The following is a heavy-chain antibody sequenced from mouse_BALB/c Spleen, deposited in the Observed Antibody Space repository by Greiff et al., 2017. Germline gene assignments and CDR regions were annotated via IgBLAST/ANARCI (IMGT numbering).Heavy chain of an antibody. CDR3: ARSSYYGSSMFAY. V-gene: IGHV1-14*01. Sequence: VQLKESGPELVKPGASVKMSCKASGYTFTSYVMHWVKQKPGQGLEWIGYINPYNDGTKYNEKFKGKATLTSDKSSSTAYMELSSLTSEDSAVYYCARSSYYGSSMFAYWGQGTLVTVSA. CDR2: INPYNDGT. CDR1: GYTFTSYV. J-gene: IGHJ3*01. D-gene: IGHD1-1*01.